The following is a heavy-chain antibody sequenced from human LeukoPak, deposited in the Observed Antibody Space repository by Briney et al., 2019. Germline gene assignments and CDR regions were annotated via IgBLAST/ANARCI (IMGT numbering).Heavy chain of an antibody. CDR1: GGSISSYY. CDR2: IYYSGST. V-gene: IGHV4-59*01. Sequence: SETLSLTCTVSGGSISSYYWSRIRQPPGKGLEWIAYIYYSGSTNYNPSLESRVTISVDTSKNQFSLKLSSVTAADTAIYYCARTLDSGSQDYWGQGTLVTVSS. D-gene: IGHD1-26*01. CDR3: ARTLDSGSQDY. J-gene: IGHJ4*02.